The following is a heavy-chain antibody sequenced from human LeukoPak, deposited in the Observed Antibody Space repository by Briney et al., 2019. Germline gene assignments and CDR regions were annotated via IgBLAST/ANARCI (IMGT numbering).Heavy chain of an antibody. J-gene: IGHJ4*02. CDR3: AKASFKLVGATGPSN. CDR1: GFTFSSYS. Sequence: GGSLRLSCAASGFTFSSYSMNWVRQAPGKGLEWVSSISSSSSYIYYADSVKGRFTISRDNAKNSLYLQMNSLRAEDTALYYCAKASFKLVGATGPSNWGQGTLVTVSS. CDR2: ISSSSSYI. V-gene: IGHV3-21*04. D-gene: IGHD1-26*01.